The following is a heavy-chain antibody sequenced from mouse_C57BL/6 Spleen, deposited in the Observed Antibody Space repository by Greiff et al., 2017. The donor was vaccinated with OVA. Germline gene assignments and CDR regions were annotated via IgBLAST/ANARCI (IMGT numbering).Heavy chain of an antibody. CDR3: ARIGITTVVAPYYFDY. V-gene: IGHV1-26*01. D-gene: IGHD1-1*01. Sequence: EVQLQQSGPELVKPGASVKISCKASGYTFTDYYMNWVKQSHGKSLEWIGDINPNNGGTSYNQKFKGKATLTVDKSSSTAYMELRSLTSEDSAVYYCARIGITTVVAPYYFDYWGQGTTLTVSS. CDR2: INPNNGGT. J-gene: IGHJ2*01. CDR1: GYTFTDYY.